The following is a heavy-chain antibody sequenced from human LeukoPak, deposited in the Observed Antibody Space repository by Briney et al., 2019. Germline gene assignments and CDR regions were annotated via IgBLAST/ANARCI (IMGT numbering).Heavy chain of an antibody. D-gene: IGHD3-22*01. CDR1: GFTFSSYA. J-gene: IGHJ4*02. CDR3: AKGPYSYDSSGYWHYFDY. V-gene: IGHV3-23*01. CDR2: ISGSGGST. Sequence: PGGSLRLSCAGSGFTFSSYAMSWVRQAPGKGLEWVSVISGSGGSTYYADSVKGRLTVSRDNSKNTLFLQVISLRAEDTAVYYCAKGPYSYDSSGYWHYFDYWGQGTLVTVSS.